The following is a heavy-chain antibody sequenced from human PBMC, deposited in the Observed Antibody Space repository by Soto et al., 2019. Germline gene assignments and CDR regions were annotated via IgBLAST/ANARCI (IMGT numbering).Heavy chain of an antibody. V-gene: IGHV1-18*01. D-gene: IGHD3-3*02. J-gene: IGHJ6*02. CDR3: ARAHFWSGYWLAGMDV. CDR2: ISAYNGNT. Sequence: SSVKVSCKASGYTFTIYGISCLRQAPGQGLELMGWISAYNGNTNYAQKLQGRVTMTTDTSTSTAYMELRSLRSDDTAVYYCARAHFWSGYWLAGMDVWGQGTTVTVSS. CDR1: GYTFTIYG.